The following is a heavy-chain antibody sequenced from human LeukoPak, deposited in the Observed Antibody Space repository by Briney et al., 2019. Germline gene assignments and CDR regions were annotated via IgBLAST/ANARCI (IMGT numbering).Heavy chain of an antibody. CDR2: ISPSGGIT. CDR3: AKEGSIFGVVIRPYYFDY. Sequence: GGSLILSCAASGFTFSSHGMNWVRQAPGKGLEWVSGISPSGGITYYTDSVKGRFTISRDNSKNTLYLQMNSLRAEDTAVYYCAKEGSIFGVVIRPYYFDYWGQGTLVTVSS. D-gene: IGHD3-3*01. J-gene: IGHJ4*02. V-gene: IGHV3-23*01. CDR1: GFTFSSHG.